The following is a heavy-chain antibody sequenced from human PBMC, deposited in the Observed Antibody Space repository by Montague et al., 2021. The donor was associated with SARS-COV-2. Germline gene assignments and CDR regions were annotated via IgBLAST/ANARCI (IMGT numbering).Heavy chain of an antibody. J-gene: IGHJ3*02. Sequence: SETLSLTCTVSGGSITRNYYWGWIRQPPGKGLEWVGNIYYSGTTFINPSLGSRVTISVDASKNQLSLNLTSVTAADTAVYYCARPLVRGVPKAFDIWGQGALVIVSS. CDR3: ARPLVRGVPKAFDI. CDR1: GGSITRNYY. V-gene: IGHV4-39*01. D-gene: IGHD3-10*01. CDR2: IYYSGTT.